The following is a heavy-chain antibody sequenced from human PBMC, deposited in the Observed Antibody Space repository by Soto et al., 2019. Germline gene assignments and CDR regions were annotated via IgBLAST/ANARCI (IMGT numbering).Heavy chain of an antibody. D-gene: IGHD1-26*01. V-gene: IGHV3-74*01. Sequence: GGSLRLSCAASGFTFSSYWMHWVRQAPGKGLVWVSRINSDGSSTSYADSVKGRFTISRDNAKNTLYLQMNSLRAEDTAVYYFGRGGRKNKLHPWVGPRGQGTLVTVSS. CDR3: GRGGRKNKLHPWVGP. CDR1: GFTFSSYW. J-gene: IGHJ5*02. CDR2: INSDGSST.